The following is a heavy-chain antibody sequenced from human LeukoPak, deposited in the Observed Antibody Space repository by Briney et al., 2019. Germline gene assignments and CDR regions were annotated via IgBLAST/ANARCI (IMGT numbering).Heavy chain of an antibody. Sequence: ASVKVSCKASGYTFTSYDINWVRQATGQGLEWMGWMNPNSGNTGYAQKFQGRVTMTRNTSISTAYMELSSLRSAATGVYYCARGVGYCSGGSCYYTTVYNWFDPWGQGTLVTVFS. V-gene: IGHV1-8*01. CDR3: ARGVGYCSGGSCYYTTVYNWFDP. J-gene: IGHJ5*02. D-gene: IGHD2-15*01. CDR2: MNPNSGNT. CDR1: GYTFTSYD.